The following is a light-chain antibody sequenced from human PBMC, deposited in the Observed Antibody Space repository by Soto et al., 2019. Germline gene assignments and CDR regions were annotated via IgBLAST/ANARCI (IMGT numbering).Light chain of an antibody. J-gene: IGKJ4*01. CDR2: DTS. Sequence: ENLLTQSPGTLSLSPGEGATLSCRASQGIGDTLAWYQQKPGQTPRLLIYDTSIRATGVPARFSGSRSGAEFTLTISSLQSEDFAVYYCQHYVNWPLTFGGGTKVDIK. CDR1: QGIGDT. CDR3: QHYVNWPLT. V-gene: IGKV3-15*01.